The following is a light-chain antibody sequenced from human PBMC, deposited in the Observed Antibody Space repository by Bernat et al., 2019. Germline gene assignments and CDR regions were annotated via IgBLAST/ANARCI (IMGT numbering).Light chain of an antibody. CDR3: LQYTHIPYS. Sequence: TPAQPSSITCRSSQSLVHSNGNTYLSWYQQKPGQPPRLLIYQVSNPFSGVADRFSGRGAGTDFTLKISRLEAEDVAVSFCLQYTHIPYSWGQGTKVET. CDR1: QSLVHSNGNTY. J-gene: IGKJ2*03. V-gene: IGKV2-24*01. CDR2: QVS.